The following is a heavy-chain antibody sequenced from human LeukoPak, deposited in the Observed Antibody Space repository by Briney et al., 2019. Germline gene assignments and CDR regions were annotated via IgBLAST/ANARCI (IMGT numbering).Heavy chain of an antibody. J-gene: IGHJ4*02. D-gene: IGHD6-19*01. CDR2: IWYDGSNK. V-gene: IGHV3-33*01. CDR3: ARDPTSGWNIYYFDY. CDR1: GSTFSSYG. Sequence: GRSLRLSCAASGSTFSSYGMHWVRQAPGKGLEWVAVIWYDGSNKYYADSVKGRFTISRDNSKNTLYLQMNSLRAEDTAVYYCARDPTSGWNIYYFDYWGQGTLVTVSS.